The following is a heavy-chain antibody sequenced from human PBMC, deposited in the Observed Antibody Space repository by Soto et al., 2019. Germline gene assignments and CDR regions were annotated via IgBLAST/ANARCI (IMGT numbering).Heavy chain of an antibody. J-gene: IGHJ4*02. CDR1: GGPFSSYA. D-gene: IGHD5-12*01. CDR3: ARAGDAYNYLYYFDY. CDR2: IIPIFGTA. V-gene: IGHV1-69*01. Sequence: GXSVKVSCKASGGPFSSYAIIWVRQAPGQGLEWMGGIIPIFGTANYAQKFQGRVMITADESTSTAYMELSSLRSEDTAVYYCARAGDAYNYLYYFDYCGQRTLVTVSS.